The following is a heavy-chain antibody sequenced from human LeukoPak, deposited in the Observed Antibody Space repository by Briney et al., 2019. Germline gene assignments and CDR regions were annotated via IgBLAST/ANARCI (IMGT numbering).Heavy chain of an antibody. Sequence: RRSLKHSRAAPGFTFNNYALHWVPQAPGKGLGRVAFILCPGSNNYYADSVKGRFTISRDNSKSTLYLPMNSLRAEDTGVYYCAREPERTRNSYGHWRFDYWGQGTLVTVSS. V-gene: IGHV3-30-3*01. J-gene: IGHJ4*02. CDR1: GFTFNNYA. CDR2: ILCPGSNN. D-gene: IGHD5-18*01. CDR3: AREPERTRNSYGHWRFDY.